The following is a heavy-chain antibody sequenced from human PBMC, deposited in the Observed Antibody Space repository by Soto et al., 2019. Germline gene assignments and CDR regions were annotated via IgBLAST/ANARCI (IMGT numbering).Heavy chain of an antibody. CDR1: GGSISSYY. CDR2: IYYSGST. J-gene: IGHJ6*02. CDR3: ARYYYGSGSYLYYYGMDV. V-gene: IGHV4-59*01. D-gene: IGHD3-10*01. Sequence: QVQLQESGPGLVKPSETLSLTCTVSGGSISSYYWSWIRQPPGKGLEWIGYIYYSGSTNYNPSLKSRVTISVDTSKNQFSLKLSSVTAADTAVYYCARYYYGSGSYLYYYGMDVWGQGTTVTVSS.